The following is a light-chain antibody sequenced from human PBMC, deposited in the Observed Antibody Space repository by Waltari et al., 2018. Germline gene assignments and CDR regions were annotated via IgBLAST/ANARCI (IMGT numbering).Light chain of an antibody. CDR1: QTISIY. CDR3: QQSFSAPGVT. Sequence: DIQLTQSQSSLSASVGDRVTITCRASQTISIYLNWYQQKLGKAPKLLIYAASTLQSGVPSRFSGSGSGTEFTLTISSLQPEDFATYYCQQSFSAPGVTFGGGTKVEIK. J-gene: IGKJ4*01. V-gene: IGKV1-39*01. CDR2: AAS.